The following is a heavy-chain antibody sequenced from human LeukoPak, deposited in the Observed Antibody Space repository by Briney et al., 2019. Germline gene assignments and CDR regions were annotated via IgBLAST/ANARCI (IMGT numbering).Heavy chain of an antibody. D-gene: IGHD3-22*01. CDR1: GFTFSSYA. J-gene: IGHJ3*02. Sequence: GGSLRLSCAAPGFTFSSYAMSWVRQAPGKGLEWVSAISGSGGSTYYADSVKGRFTISRDNAKNTLYLQMNSLRAEDTAVYYCAKDFLYYYDSSGTPNAFDIWGQGTMVTVSS. V-gene: IGHV3-23*01. CDR3: AKDFLYYYDSSGTPNAFDI. CDR2: ISGSGGST.